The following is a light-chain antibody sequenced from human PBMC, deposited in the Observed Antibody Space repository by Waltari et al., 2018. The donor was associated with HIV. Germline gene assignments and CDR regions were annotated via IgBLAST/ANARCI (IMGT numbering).Light chain of an antibody. CDR3: QVWDSSSDVV. CDR1: SSDVGGYNY. J-gene: IGLJ2*01. V-gene: IGLV2-14*01. Sequence: QSALTQPASVSGSPGQSITISCTGTSSDVGGYNYVSWYQQHPGKAPKLMIYEVSNRPSGVSNRFSGSNSGNTATLTISRVEAGDEADYYCQVWDSSSDVVFGGGTKLTVL. CDR2: EVS.